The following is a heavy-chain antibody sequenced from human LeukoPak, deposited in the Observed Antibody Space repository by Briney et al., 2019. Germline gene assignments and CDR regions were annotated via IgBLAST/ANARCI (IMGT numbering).Heavy chain of an antibody. Sequence: PSETLSLTCTVSGGSISSYYWSWIRQPPGKGLEWIGYFHYSGDTNYNPSLKSRVTISVDTSKNQFSLKLSSVTAADTAVYYCASLGADHYWGQGTLVTVSS. V-gene: IGHV4-59*01. D-gene: IGHD1-26*01. CDR3: ASLGADHY. J-gene: IGHJ4*02. CDR2: FHYSGDT. CDR1: GGSISSYY.